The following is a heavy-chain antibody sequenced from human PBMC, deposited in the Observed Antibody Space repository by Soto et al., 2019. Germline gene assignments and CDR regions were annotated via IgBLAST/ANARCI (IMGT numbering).Heavy chain of an antibody. D-gene: IGHD5-12*01. Sequence: GGSLRLSCAGSGFIFSNNGMHWVRQAPGKGLEWVAFTSYDGGETFYADSVKGRFTISRDNSKSTLFLHMNSLKKEDTAVYYCAITSVADASFDYWGQGTLVTVSS. CDR1: GFIFSNNG. V-gene: IGHV3-30*03. CDR2: TSYDGGET. CDR3: AITSVADASFDY. J-gene: IGHJ4*02.